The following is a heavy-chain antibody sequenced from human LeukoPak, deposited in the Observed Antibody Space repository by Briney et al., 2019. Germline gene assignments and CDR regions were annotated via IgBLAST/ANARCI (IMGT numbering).Heavy chain of an antibody. CDR1: GFTFSSYG. Sequence: GGSLRLSCAASGFTFSSYGMHWVRQAPGKGLEWVALIRYDGSKKDYADSVRGRFTISRDNSKNTLYLQMNSLRAEDTAMYYCVRTGDTERFDYWGQGTLVTASS. CDR3: VRTGDTERFDY. V-gene: IGHV3-30*02. D-gene: IGHD3/OR15-3a*01. J-gene: IGHJ4*02. CDR2: IRYDGSKK.